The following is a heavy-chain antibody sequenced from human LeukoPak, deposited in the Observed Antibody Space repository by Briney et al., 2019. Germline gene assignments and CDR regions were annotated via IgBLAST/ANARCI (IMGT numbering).Heavy chain of an antibody. CDR3: AKRGSIAARRSRDNWFDP. J-gene: IGHJ5*02. CDR1: GFTFSSYA. Sequence: PGGSLRLSCAASGFTFSSYAMSWVRQAPGKGLEWVSAISGSGGSTYYADSVKGRFTISRDNSKNTLYLQMNSLRAEDTAVYYCAKRGSIAARRSRDNWFDPWGQGTLVTVSS. V-gene: IGHV3-23*01. CDR2: ISGSGGST. D-gene: IGHD6-6*01.